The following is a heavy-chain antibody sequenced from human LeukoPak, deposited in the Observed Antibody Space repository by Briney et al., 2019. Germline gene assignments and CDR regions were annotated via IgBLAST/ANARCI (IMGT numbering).Heavy chain of an antibody. V-gene: IGHV3-7*01. D-gene: IGHD3-22*01. J-gene: IGHJ4*02. CDR2: IKQDGSEK. CDR1: GFTFSSYW. CDR3: ARPPFYYDSSGY. Sequence: QPGGSLRLSCAASGFTFSSYWMSWVPQAPGKGLEWVANIKQDGSEKYYVDSVKGRFTTSRDNAKNSLYLQMNSLRAEDTAVYYCARPPFYYDSSGYWGQGTLVTVSS.